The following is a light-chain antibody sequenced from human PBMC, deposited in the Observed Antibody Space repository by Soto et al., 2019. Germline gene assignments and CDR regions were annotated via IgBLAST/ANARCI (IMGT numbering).Light chain of an antibody. CDR2: AAS. Sequence: DIQMTQSPSSLSASVGDRVTITCRASQSITNFLNWYQQKPGKAPQLLIYAASSLQSGVPARFGGGGSGTDFTLTISSLQPEDFATYYCQQSYSAPLTFGGGTKVDIK. J-gene: IGKJ4*01. CDR1: QSITNF. CDR3: QQSYSAPLT. V-gene: IGKV1-39*01.